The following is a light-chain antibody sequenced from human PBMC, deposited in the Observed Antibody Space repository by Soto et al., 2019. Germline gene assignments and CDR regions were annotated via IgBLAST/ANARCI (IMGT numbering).Light chain of an antibody. CDR2: EVS. Sequence: QSALTQPASVSGSPGQSITISCTGTSSDVGGYNYVSWYQQHPGKAQKVMIYEVSHRPSGVSDRFSGYKSGNTASLTISGLQAEDEADYYCGSYTTSSALVVFGGGTKLTVL. CDR3: GSYTTSSALVV. V-gene: IGLV2-14*01. J-gene: IGLJ2*01. CDR1: SSDVGGYNY.